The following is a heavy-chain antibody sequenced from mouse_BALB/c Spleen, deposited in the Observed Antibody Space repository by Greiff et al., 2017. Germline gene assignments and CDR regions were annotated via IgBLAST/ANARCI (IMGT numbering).Heavy chain of an antibody. D-gene: IGHD4-1*01. CDR1: GYTFTSYW. V-gene: IGHV1-55*01. CDR2: IYPGSGST. CDR3: ASNWDFYAMDY. Sequence: QVQLQQPGAELVKPGASVKLSCKASGYTFTSYWMHWVKQRPGQGLEWIGDIYPGSGSTNYNEKFKSKATLTVDTSSSTAYMQLSSLASEDSALYYCASNWDFYAMDYWGQGTSVTVSS. J-gene: IGHJ4*01.